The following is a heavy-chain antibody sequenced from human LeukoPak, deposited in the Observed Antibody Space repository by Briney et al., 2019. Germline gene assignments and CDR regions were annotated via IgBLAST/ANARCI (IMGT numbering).Heavy chain of an antibody. CDR3: AKDCCDYAPLDH. J-gene: IGHJ4*02. D-gene: IGHD2-21*02. CDR2: ISSSSSYI. V-gene: IGHV3-21*04. Sequence: PGGSRRLSCAASGFTFSSYSMNWARQAPGKGLEWVSSISSSSSYIYYADSVKGRFTISRDNAKNMLFLQMNSLRVDDTAIYYCAKDCCDYAPLDHWGQGTQVTVSS. CDR1: GFTFSSYS.